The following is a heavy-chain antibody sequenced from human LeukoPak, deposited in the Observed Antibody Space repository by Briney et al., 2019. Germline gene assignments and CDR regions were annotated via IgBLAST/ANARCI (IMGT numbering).Heavy chain of an antibody. CDR2: IKQDGSEK. CDR1: GFTFSSYW. Sequence: GGSLRLSCATSGFTFSSYWMSWVRQAPGKGLEWVANIKQDGSEKYYVDSVKGQFTIARDNAKNSLYLQMNSLRAEDPAVYYCASHSGYYFYMDVWGKGPTDTVSS. CDR3: ASHSGYYFYMDV. V-gene: IGHV3-7*01. J-gene: IGHJ6*03. D-gene: IGHD3-10*01.